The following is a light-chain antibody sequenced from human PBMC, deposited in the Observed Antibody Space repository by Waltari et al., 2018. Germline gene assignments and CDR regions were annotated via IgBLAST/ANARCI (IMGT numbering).Light chain of an antibody. Sequence: QSALTQPASVSGSPGQSITISCTGTSSDIGGYNYVSCYQQVPGKAPTLMIYDVSNRPSGVSSRFSGSKSGNTASLTISGLQAEDEADYFCSSYMDSSTLELFGGGTSLTVL. J-gene: IGLJ2*01. CDR1: SSDIGGYNY. V-gene: IGLV2-14*03. CDR3: SSYMDSSTLEL. CDR2: DVS.